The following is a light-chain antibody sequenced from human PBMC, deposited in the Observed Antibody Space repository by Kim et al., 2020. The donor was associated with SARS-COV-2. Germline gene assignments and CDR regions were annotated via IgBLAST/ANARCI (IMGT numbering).Light chain of an antibody. CDR3: QQSYITPFT. Sequence: DIQMTQSPSSLSASVGDIVTITCRTTQSISSHLNWYQQKPVRAPKLLISAASTLQGGVPSRFSGSGSETDFTLTISSLQPEDFASYFCQQSYITPFTFGPGTKVDIK. CDR2: AAS. V-gene: IGKV1-39*01. CDR1: QSISSH. J-gene: IGKJ3*01.